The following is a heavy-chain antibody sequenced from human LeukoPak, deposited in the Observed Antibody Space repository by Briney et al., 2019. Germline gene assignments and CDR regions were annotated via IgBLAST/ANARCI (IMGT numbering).Heavy chain of an antibody. CDR1: GGPISRGRYY. CDR3: ATIAVAGHFDY. J-gene: IGHJ4*02. Sequence: TPSQTLSLTFNVSGGPISRGRYYWSWIRLPAGKGLEWIGRIFTSGSTNYNPSLKSGVSISLDTSKNQFSLKLSSVTAADTAVYYCATIAVAGHFDYWGQGTLVTVSS. V-gene: IGHV4-61*02. CDR2: IFTSGST. D-gene: IGHD6-19*01.